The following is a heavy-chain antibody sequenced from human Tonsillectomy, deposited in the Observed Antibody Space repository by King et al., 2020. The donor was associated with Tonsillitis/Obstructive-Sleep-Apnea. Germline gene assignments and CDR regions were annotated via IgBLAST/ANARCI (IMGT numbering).Heavy chain of an antibody. CDR1: GDTFTGYY. V-gene: IGHV1-2*04. D-gene: IGHD3-22*01. Sequence: VQLVQSGAEVKKPGASVKVSCKASGDTFTGYYMHWVRQAPGQGLEWMGWSNPNSGGTNNAQKFQGWVTMTRDTPISTASMVLSRLRSDETAVYYCARAQYYYASSGYFDYWGQGTLVTVSS. CDR2: SNPNSGGT. J-gene: IGHJ4*02. CDR3: ARAQYYYASSGYFDY.